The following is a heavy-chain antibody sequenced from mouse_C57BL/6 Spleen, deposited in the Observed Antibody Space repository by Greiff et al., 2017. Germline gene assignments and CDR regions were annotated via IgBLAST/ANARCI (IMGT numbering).Heavy chain of an antibody. D-gene: IGHD2-5*01. J-gene: IGHJ4*01. CDR3: AVDSNYRDYYAMDY. CDR1: GFTFSDYG. Sequence: EVKLMESGGGLVKPGGSLKLSCAASGFTFSDYGMHWVRQAPEKGLEWVAYISSGSSTSYYADTVKGRFTISRDNAKNTLFLQMTSLRSEDTAMYYCAVDSNYRDYYAMDYWGQGTSVTVSS. V-gene: IGHV5-17*01. CDR2: ISSGSSTS.